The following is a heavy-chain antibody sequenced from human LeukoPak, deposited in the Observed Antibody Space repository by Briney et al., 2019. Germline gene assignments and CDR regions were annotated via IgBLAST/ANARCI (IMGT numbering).Heavy chain of an antibody. CDR2: ISGSGGST. V-gene: IGHV3-23*01. CDR1: GFTFSSYA. D-gene: IGHD1-14*01. CDR3: AKDDNRGRNYYYYYYMDV. Sequence: GGSLRLSCAASGFTFSSYAMSWVRQAPGMGLEWVSAISGSGGSTYYADSVKGRFTISRDNSKNTLYLQMNSLRAEDTAVYYCAKDDNRGRNYYYYYYMDVWGKGTTVTVSS. J-gene: IGHJ6*03.